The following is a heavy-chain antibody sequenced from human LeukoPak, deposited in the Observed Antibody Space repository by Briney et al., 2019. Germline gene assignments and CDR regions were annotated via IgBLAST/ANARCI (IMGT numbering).Heavy chain of an antibody. D-gene: IGHD1-26*01. J-gene: IGHJ5*02. CDR3: AREVGDWFDP. CDR1: GYTFTSYD. Sequence: GASVKVSCKASGYTFTSYDINWVRQATGQGLEWMGWMNPNSNNTGYAQKFQGRVTMTRNTSITTAYMELSSLRSEVTAVYYCAREVGDWFDPWGQGTLVTVSS. CDR2: MNPNSNNT. V-gene: IGHV1-8*01.